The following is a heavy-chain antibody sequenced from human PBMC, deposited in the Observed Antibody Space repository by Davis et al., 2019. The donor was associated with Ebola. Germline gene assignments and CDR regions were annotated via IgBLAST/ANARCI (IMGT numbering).Heavy chain of an antibody. CDR1: GYTFTSYD. V-gene: IGHV1-8*01. Sequence: ASVKVSCKASGYTFTSYDINWVRQATGQGLEWMGWMNPNSGNTGYAQKFQGRVTMTRNTSISTAYMELSSLRSEDTAVYYCARGATVTTGFDPWGQGTLVTVSS. CDR2: MNPNSGNT. D-gene: IGHD4-17*01. CDR3: ARGATVTTGFDP. J-gene: IGHJ5*02.